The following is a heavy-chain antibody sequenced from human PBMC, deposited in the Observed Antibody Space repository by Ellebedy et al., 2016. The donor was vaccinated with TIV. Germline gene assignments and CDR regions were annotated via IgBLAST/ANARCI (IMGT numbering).Heavy chain of an antibody. CDR1: GFTFSDSW. CDR3: SSWKY. D-gene: IGHD1-1*01. CDR2: INQDASRK. J-gene: IGHJ4*02. V-gene: IGHV3-7*01. Sequence: GESLKISCAASGFTFSDSWMTWVRQAPGKGLEWVANINQDASRKYYLDSVKGRFTVSRDNAKNSLYLQMNSLRAEDTDVYYCSSWKYWGQGALVTVSS.